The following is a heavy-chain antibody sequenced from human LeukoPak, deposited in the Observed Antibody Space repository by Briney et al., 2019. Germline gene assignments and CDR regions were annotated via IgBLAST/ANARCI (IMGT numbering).Heavy chain of an antibody. J-gene: IGHJ4*02. V-gene: IGHV6-1*01. CDR2: TYYRSKWYN. CDR1: GDSVSRKSAG. D-gene: IGHD5-12*01. CDR3: ARETIRIYSGYDY. Sequence: SQTLSLTCAISGDSVSRKSAGWNWIRQSPSRGLEWLGRTYYRSKWYNDYAVSVKSRITINPDTSKNQFSLQLNSVTPEDTAVYYCARETIRIYSGYDYWGQGTLVTVSS.